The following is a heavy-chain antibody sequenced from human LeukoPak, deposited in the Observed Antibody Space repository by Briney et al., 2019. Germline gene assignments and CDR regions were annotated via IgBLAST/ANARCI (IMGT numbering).Heavy chain of an antibody. J-gene: IGHJ6*02. CDR1: GGTFSSYA. CDR2: IIPILGIA. D-gene: IGHD3-22*01. Sequence: SVKVSCKASGGTFSSYAISWVRQAPGQGLEWMGRIIPILGIANYAQKFQGRVTITADKSTSTAYMELSSLRSEDTAVYYCARDMGSMIVVGTGYYYYYGMDVWGQGTTVTVSS. CDR3: ARDMGSMIVVGTGYYYYYGMDV. V-gene: IGHV1-69*04.